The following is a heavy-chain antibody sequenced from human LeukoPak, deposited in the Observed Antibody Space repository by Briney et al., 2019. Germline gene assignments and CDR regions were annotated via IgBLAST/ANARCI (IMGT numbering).Heavy chain of an antibody. J-gene: IGHJ6*03. V-gene: IGHV5-51*01. CDR1: GYSFNTNW. D-gene: IGHD2-2*01. CDR2: IYANTYDS. CDR3: VRQGHCNSISCYDDYYMDV. Sequence: GESLKISCQTSGYSFNTNWIGWVRQMPGKGLEWMGIIYANTYDSRYNPSFEGQVAMPVDQSSATAYLEWASLKTSDTAIYYCVRQGHCNSISCYDDYYMDVWGKGTAIIVSS.